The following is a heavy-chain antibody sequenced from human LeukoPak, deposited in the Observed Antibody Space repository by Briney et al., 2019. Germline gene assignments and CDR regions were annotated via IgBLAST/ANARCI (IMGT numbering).Heavy chain of an antibody. V-gene: IGHV3-21*03. D-gene: IGHD2-2*01. J-gene: IGHJ4*02. CDR2: IISSGSYI. CDR3: ARDFGGYCSSSNCYLGWLDY. CDR1: GLTFSSYT. Sequence: GGSLRLSCAASGLTFSSYTMNWVRQAPGKGLEWVSSIISSGSYIYYADSVKGRFTISRDNAKNSLYLQMNSLRAEDTAVYYCARDFGGYCSSSNCYLGWLDYWGQGTLVTVSS.